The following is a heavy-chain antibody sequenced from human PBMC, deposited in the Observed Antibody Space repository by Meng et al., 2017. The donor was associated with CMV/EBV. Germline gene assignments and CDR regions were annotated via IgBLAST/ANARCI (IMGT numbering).Heavy chain of an antibody. CDR2: IYYSGST. Sequence: QLNAWGPRRVKPSQPLSLTFTVSGGYISSGDYYWSWIRQPPGKGLEWIGYIYYSGSTYYNPSLKSRVTISVDTSKNQFSLKLSSVTAADTAVYYCARTGEYPTFDYWGQGTLVTVFS. D-gene: IGHD2/OR15-2a*01. V-gene: IGHV4-30-4*08. J-gene: IGHJ4*02. CDR1: GGYISSGDYY. CDR3: ARTGEYPTFDY.